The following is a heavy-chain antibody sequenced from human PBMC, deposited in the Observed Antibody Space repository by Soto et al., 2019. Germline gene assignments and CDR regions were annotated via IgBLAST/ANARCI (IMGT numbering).Heavy chain of an antibody. CDR1: GYTLTELF. J-gene: IGHJ5*02. CDR2: FDPEDGET. CDR3: ATSITPDYESSNWFDP. D-gene: IGHD3-10*01. V-gene: IGHV1-24*01. Sequence: GASVKVSCKVSGYTLTELFMHWGRQAPGKGLEWMGGFDPEDGETIYAQKFQGRVTMTEDTCTDTAYMELSSLRSEDTAVYYCATSITPDYESSNWFDPWGQGTLVTVSS.